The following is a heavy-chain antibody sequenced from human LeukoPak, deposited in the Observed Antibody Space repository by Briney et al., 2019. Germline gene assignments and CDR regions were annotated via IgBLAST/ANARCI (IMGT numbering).Heavy chain of an antibody. Sequence: SETLSLTCTVSGGSISSGGYYWSWIRQPPGKGLEWIGYIYYSGSTNYNPSLKSRATISVDTSKNQFSLKLSSVTAADTAVYYCARGILTGPIYAFDIWGQGTMVTVSS. CDR3: ARGILTGPIYAFDI. D-gene: IGHD3-9*01. CDR2: IYYSGST. CDR1: GGSISSGGYY. V-gene: IGHV4-61*08. J-gene: IGHJ3*02.